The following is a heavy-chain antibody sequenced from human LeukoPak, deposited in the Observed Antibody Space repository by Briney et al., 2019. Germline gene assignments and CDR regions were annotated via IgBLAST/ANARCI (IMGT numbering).Heavy chain of an antibody. CDR1: GGSIGSYY. CDR2: IFYSGST. D-gene: IGHD3-16*01. CDR3: AGGRRCLFLFDF. V-gene: IGHV4-59*01. J-gene: IGHJ4*02. Sequence: SETLSLTCTVSGGSIGSYYWSWIRQPPGKGLEWIGYIFYSGSTNYNPSLKSRVTVSVDTSKNQFSLKLTSVTAADTAVYYCAGGRRCLFLFDFWGRGTLVTVSS.